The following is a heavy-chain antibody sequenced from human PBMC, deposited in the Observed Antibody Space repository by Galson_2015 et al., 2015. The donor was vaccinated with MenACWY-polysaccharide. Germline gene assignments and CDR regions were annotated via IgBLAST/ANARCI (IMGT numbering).Heavy chain of an antibody. CDR3: ARDKTVGATHFDY. CDR2: IRQDGSEM. V-gene: IGHV3-7*01. J-gene: IGHJ4*02. CDR1: GFTFNNYW. D-gene: IGHD1-26*01. Sequence: SLRLSCAASGFTFNNYWMSWVRQAPGKEPEWVANIRQDGSEMYYADSVKGRFTISRDNAKDSLFLQMNSLRAEDTAVYYCARDKTVGATHFDYWVRGTLVTVSS.